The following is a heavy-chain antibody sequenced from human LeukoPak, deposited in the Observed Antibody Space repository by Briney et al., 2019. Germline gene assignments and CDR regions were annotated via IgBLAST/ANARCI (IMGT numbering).Heavy chain of an antibody. CDR2: IYYSGST. CDR1: GGSISSGGYS. D-gene: IGHD4/OR15-4a*01. CDR3: XXPNAYGGVDY. J-gene: IGHJ4*02. Sequence: SQTLSLTCTVSGGSISSGGYSWSWIRQHPGKGLEWIGYIYYSGSTYYNPSLKSRVTISVDTSKNQFSLKLSSVTAADTAVYXXXXPNAYGGVDYWGQGTLVTVSS. V-gene: IGHV4-31*03.